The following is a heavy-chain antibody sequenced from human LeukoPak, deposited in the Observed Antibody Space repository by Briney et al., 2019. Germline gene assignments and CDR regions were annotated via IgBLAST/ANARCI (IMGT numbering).Heavy chain of an antibody. J-gene: IGHJ3*02. V-gene: IGHV4-59*01. D-gene: IGHD1-26*01. CDR3: ARGVGALDAFDI. CDR2: IYYTGST. CDR1: GGSISSNY. Sequence: PSETLSLTCTVSGGSISSNYWSCIRQPPGKRLEWIGYIYYTGSTNYNPSLKSRVTMSVDTSKNQFSLRLNSVTAADTAVYYCARGVGALDAFDIWGQGTMVTVSS.